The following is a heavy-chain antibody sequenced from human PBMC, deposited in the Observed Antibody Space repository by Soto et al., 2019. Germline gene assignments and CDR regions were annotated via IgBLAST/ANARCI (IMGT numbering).Heavy chain of an antibody. Sequence: QVQLVESGGGVVQPGRSLRLSCAASGFTFSSDGMHWVRQAPGKGLEWVAVISYDGNNKYYADSVKGRFTISRDNSKNTLYLQMNSLRAEDTAVYYCAKVVYSGSYFDYWGQGTLVTVSS. CDR2: ISYDGNNK. CDR3: AKVVYSGSYFDY. V-gene: IGHV3-30*18. J-gene: IGHJ4*02. CDR1: GFTFSSDG. D-gene: IGHD1-26*01.